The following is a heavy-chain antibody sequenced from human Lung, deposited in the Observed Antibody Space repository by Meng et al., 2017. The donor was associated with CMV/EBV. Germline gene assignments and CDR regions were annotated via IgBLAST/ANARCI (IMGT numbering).Heavy chain of an antibody. CDR2: ISNDGSAT. CDR1: GFTSRDYW. Sequence: GGXLRPXCVASGFTSRDYWMHWVRQVPGKGLVWVARISNDGSATSYAESVRGRFTITRDNAKRILSLETHNLRDEDTALYYSVIEKGVRNYFHGMDVWGQGXTVTVSS. CDR3: VIEKGVRNYFHGMDV. V-gene: IGHV3-74*01. D-gene: IGHD3-10*02. J-gene: IGHJ6*01.